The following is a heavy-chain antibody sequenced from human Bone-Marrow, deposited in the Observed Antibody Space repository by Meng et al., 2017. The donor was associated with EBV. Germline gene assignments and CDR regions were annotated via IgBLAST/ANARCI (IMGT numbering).Heavy chain of an antibody. CDR1: RVSTIRCIYY. CDR2: IYYIATT. V-gene: IGHV4-39*01. Sequence: HLHLRQPDPDLISRPWTRSLSYLFSRVSTIRCIYYVVRHGHHPGKGLQWIVSIYYIATTNHNPSLKTRVTTSVDTSKIQFSLKLISVTAADTAVYYCARRSPLRVLDPWGQGTLVTVSS. J-gene: IGHJ5*02. CDR3: ARRSPLRVLDP.